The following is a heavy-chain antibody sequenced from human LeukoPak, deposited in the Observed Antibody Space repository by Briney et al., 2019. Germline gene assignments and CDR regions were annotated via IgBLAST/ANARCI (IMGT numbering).Heavy chain of an antibody. J-gene: IGHJ5*02. V-gene: IGHV3-48*03. CDR2: ISLSGSTI. CDR3: ARDGWFDP. CDR1: GFTFSYFE. Sequence: PEGSLRLSCAASGFTFSYFEMNWVRQAPGKGLEWLSYISLSGSTIYYADSVKGRFTISRDNAKNSLYLQMNSLRAEDTAVYYCARDGWFDPWGQGTLVTVSS.